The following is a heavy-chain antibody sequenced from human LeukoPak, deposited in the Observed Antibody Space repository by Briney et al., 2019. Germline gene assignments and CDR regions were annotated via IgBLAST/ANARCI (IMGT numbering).Heavy chain of an antibody. D-gene: IGHD2-15*01. V-gene: IGHV5-51*01. CDR1: GYTFNTRW. J-gene: IGHJ4*01. CDR2: IYPGDSNT. CDR3: ARTYCSGGGCLGSFHY. Sequence: GESLKTSCKGSGYTFNTRWIGWVRQMPGKGLEWMGIIYPGDSNTRYSPSFQGQVTISVDKSITTAYLQWTTLKASDTAMYYCARTYCSGGGCLGSFHYWGHGTLVTVSS.